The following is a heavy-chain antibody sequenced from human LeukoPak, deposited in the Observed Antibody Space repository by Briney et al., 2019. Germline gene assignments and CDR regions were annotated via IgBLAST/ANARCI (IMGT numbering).Heavy chain of an antibody. J-gene: IGHJ4*02. CDR3: ARDHDYVWGSYSPIWEPLDY. V-gene: IGHV1-18*01. Sequence: GASVKVSCKASGYTFTSYGISLVRQAPGQGLEWMGWISAYNGNTNYAQKLQGRVTMTTDTSTSTAYMELRSLRSDDTAVYYCARDHDYVWGSYSPIWEPLDYWGQGTLVTVSS. CDR1: GYTFTSYG. D-gene: IGHD3-16*01. CDR2: ISAYNGNT.